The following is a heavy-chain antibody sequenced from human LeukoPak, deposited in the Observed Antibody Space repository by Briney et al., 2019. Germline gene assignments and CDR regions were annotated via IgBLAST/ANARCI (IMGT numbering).Heavy chain of an antibody. Sequence: GGSLRLSCTASGFTFGDYAMSWVRQAPGKGLEWVGFIRSKAYGGTTEYAASVKGRFTISRDDSKSIAYLQMNSLKTEDTAVYYCTRGSGGSYYGDGFDIWGQGTMVSVSS. CDR2: IRSKAYGGTT. D-gene: IGHD1-26*01. V-gene: IGHV3-49*04. J-gene: IGHJ3*02. CDR3: TRGSGGSYYGDGFDI. CDR1: GFTFGDYA.